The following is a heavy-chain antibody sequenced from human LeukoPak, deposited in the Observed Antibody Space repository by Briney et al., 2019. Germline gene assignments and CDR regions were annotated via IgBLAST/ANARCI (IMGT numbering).Heavy chain of an antibody. Sequence: PGGSLRLSCAASGFTFSSYGMHWVRQAPGKGLEWVAVISYDGSNKYYADSVKGRFTISRDNSKNTLYLQMNSLRAEDTAVYSCAKDSDVWSGYFDYWGQGTLVTVSS. CDR1: GFTFSSYG. CDR2: ISYDGSNK. V-gene: IGHV3-30*18. CDR3: AKDSDVWSGYFDY. J-gene: IGHJ4*02. D-gene: IGHD3-3*01.